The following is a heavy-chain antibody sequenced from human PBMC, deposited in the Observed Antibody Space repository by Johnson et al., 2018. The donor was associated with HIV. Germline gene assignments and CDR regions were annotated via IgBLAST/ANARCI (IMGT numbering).Heavy chain of an antibody. CDR2: INWNGGRS. CDR3: ARVDYDSSGYYLYAFDI. Sequence: VQLVESGGGLVQPGGSLRLSCAASGFTFDDYGMSWVRQAPGKGLEWVSGINWNGGRSGYADSVKGRFTISRDNAKNSLYLQMNSLRAEDTALYYCARVDYDSSGYYLYAFDIWGQGTMVTVSS. J-gene: IGHJ3*02. D-gene: IGHD3-22*01. V-gene: IGHV3-20*04. CDR1: GFTFDDYG.